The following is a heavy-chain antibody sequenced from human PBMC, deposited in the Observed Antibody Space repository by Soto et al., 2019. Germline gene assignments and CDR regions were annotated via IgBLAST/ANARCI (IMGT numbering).Heavy chain of an antibody. CDR3: ASSPYYYDSSGYYSLPVY. V-gene: IGHV4-30-4*01. D-gene: IGHD3-22*01. J-gene: IGHJ4*02. CDR2: IYYSGST. CDR1: GGSISSGDYY. Sequence: SETLSLTCTVSGGSISSGDYYWSWIRQPPGKGLEWIGYIYYSGSTYYNPSLKSRVTISVDTSKNQFSLKLSSVTAADTAVYYCASSPYYYDSSGYYSLPVYWGQGTLVTVS.